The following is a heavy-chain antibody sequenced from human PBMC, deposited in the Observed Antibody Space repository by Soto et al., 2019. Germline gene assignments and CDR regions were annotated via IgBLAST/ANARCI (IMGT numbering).Heavy chain of an antibody. CDR3: ARGLPIAAAGKAGFYFDY. D-gene: IGHD6-13*01. J-gene: IGHJ4*02. V-gene: IGHV4-34*01. CDR2: INHSGST. Sequence: SETMSLTCAVYGGSFSGYYWSWIRQPPGKGLEWIGEINHSGSTNYNPSLKSRVTISVDTSKNQFSLKLSSVTAADTAVYYCARGLPIAAAGKAGFYFDYWGQGTRVTVSS. CDR1: GGSFSGYY.